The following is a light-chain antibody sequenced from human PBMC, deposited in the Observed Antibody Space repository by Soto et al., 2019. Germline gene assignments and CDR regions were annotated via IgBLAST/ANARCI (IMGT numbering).Light chain of an antibody. CDR1: QSVSSY. CDR3: QQRSNWWT. V-gene: IGKV3-11*01. J-gene: IGKJ1*01. Sequence: EIVLTQSPATLSLSPGERDTLSCRASQSVSSYLAWYQQKPGQAPRLLIYDASNRATGIPARFSGSGSGTDFTLTISRLEPEDFAVYYCQQRSNWWTFGQGTKVEIK. CDR2: DAS.